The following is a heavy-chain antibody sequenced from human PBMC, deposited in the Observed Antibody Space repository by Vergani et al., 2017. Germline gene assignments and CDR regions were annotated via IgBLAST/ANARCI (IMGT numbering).Heavy chain of an antibody. Sequence: QLQFFQSVAEVKKSVASVKVSCKTSGYTFSNYYMHWVRQAPGQGLEWMGIINPSGGHTNYAQKFQGRVTMTRDTSTSTVYMELSSLRSEDTAIYYCARGDYGILTGYRYWGQGTLVTVSA. D-gene: IGHD3-9*01. V-gene: IGHV1-46*03. CDR3: ARGDYGILTGYRY. CDR1: GYTFSNYY. CDR2: INPSGGHT. J-gene: IGHJ4*02.